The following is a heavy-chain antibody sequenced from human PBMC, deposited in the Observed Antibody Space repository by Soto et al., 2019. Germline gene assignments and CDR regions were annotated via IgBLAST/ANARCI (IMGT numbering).Heavy chain of an antibody. Sequence: EVQLVESGGGLVKPGGSLRLSCAASGFSFSDYSMNWVRQAPGKGLEWVSSISGSSSYIYYTDSLKGRFTVSRDNANKSLYVQMNSLRAEDTAVYYCARDGAYCSGIGCRDYYLYMDVWGKGTRVTVSS. CDR3: ARDGAYCSGIGCRDYYLYMDV. CDR1: GFSFSDYS. J-gene: IGHJ6*03. V-gene: IGHV3-21*01. D-gene: IGHD2-15*01. CDR2: ISGSSSYI.